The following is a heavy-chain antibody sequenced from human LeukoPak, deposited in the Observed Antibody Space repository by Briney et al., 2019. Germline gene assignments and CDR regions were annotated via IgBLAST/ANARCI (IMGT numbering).Heavy chain of an antibody. CDR2: IYYTGTT. CDR3: AKEPSV. V-gene: IGHV4-59*01. Sequence: PSETLSLTCSVSGDSIINYYWSWIRQSPEKGLEWIGYIYYTGTTKYNPSLESRVFMSVDTSKNQFSLRLTSVTVADTVVYYCAKEPSVWGQGILVTVSS. CDR1: GDSIINYY. J-gene: IGHJ4*02.